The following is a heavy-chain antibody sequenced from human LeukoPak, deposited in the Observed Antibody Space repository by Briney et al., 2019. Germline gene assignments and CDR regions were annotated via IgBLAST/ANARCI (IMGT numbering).Heavy chain of an antibody. Sequence: ASVRVSCKASHYTYTDYGIYWVRQAPGQGLEWVGWISAFNGHTYYVQKLQGRITMTTDAPTATAHMELRSLRSDDTAVYYCARALAVLGRGPRDFDFWGQGTLVTVSS. V-gene: IGHV1-18*01. CDR1: HYTYTDYG. J-gene: IGHJ4*02. CDR2: ISAFNGHT. D-gene: IGHD4/OR15-4a*01. CDR3: ARALAVLGRGPRDFDF.